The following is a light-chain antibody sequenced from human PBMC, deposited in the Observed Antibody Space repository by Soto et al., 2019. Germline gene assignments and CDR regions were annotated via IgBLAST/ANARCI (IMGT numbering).Light chain of an antibody. J-gene: IGLJ3*02. CDR3: AVWNNLPSGSWV. CDR1: SSNIEVNY. Sequence: QSAVTQPPSASGTPGQKVTISCSGSSSNIEVNYVYWYQHLPGTAPKLLIYNTYERPSGVPDRFSGSKSGTSASLAISGLRSEDEADDFCAVWNNLPSGSWVFGGGTKLTVL. CDR2: NTY. V-gene: IGLV1-47*02.